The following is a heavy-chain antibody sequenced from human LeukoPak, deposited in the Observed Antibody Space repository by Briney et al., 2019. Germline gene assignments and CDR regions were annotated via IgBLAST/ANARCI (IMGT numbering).Heavy chain of an antibody. V-gene: IGHV4-59*01. CDR3: ARFTPQGYGWGGYNRFDP. D-gene: IGHD3-16*01. Sequence: ASETLSLTCTVSSGSFRTYYWSWIRQPPGKGLEWIGYIYYSGSTNYNPSLKSRVTISVDTSKNQFSLNLTSVTAADTAVYYCARFTPQGYGWGGYNRFDPWGQGTPVTVSS. J-gene: IGHJ5*02. CDR2: IYYSGST. CDR1: SGSFRTYY.